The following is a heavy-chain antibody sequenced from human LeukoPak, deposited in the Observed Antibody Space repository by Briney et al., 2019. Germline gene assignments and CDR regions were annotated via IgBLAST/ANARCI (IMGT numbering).Heavy chain of an antibody. D-gene: IGHD6-25*01. V-gene: IGHV3-48*01. CDR3: ARVGTDYSSGY. Sequence: PGGSLRLSCAASGFTFSSYSMNWVRQAPWKGLEWVSYISSSSSTIYYADSVKGRFTISRDNAKNSLYLQMNSLRAEDTAVYYCARVGTDYSSGYWGQGTLVTVSS. CDR2: ISSSSSTI. CDR1: GFTFSSYS. J-gene: IGHJ4*02.